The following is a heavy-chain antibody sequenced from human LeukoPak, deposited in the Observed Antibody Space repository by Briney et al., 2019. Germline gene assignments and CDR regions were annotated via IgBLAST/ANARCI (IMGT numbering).Heavy chain of an antibody. CDR3: ARVARGRYCSSTSCYEDWFDP. CDR1: GYSFTGYY. CDR2: INPNSGGT. J-gene: IGHJ5*02. D-gene: IGHD2-2*01. Sequence: ASVKVSCKASGYSFTGYYMHWVRQAPGQGLEWMGWINPNSGGTNYAQKFQGRVTMTRDTSIGTAYMELSRLRSDDTAVYYCARVARGRYCSSTSCYEDWFDPWGQGTLVTVSS. V-gene: IGHV1-2*02.